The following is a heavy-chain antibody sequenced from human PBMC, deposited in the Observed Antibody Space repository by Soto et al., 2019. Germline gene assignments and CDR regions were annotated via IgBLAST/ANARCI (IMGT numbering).Heavy chain of an antibody. CDR3: ASAYFGEGDY. Sequence: QGELVHSGAEVKKPGASVKVSCKASGYTFPSSTISWLRQAPGQGLEWLGWINAYIGDRKFAQRLHDRVTMTTDTFTSTAYVGLPSLLSDDTAIYCCASAYFGEGDYWGQGTVLTVSP. CDR2: INAYIGDR. D-gene: IGHD4-17*01. V-gene: IGHV1-18*01. J-gene: IGHJ4*02. CDR1: GYTFPSST.